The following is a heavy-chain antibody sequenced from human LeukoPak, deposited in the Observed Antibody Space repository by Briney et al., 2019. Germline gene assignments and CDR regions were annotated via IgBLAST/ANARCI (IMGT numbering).Heavy chain of an antibody. Sequence: ASVKVSCKASGYMFTAPYIHWMRQAPGQGLEWMGWINPNSGGTRYAQTFQGRITVTRDTSTSTAYMELSGLRDDDTAVYYCARVGYRTKGVCMNYDYWGQGTLVTVSS. D-gene: IGHD2-8*01. CDR1: GYMFTAPY. J-gene: IGHJ4*02. CDR2: INPNSGGT. V-gene: IGHV1-2*02. CDR3: ARVGYRTKGVCMNYDY.